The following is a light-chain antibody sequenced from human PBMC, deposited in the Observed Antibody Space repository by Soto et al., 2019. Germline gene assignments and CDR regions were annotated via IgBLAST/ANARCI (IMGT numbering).Light chain of an antibody. Sequence: DIQMTQSPSTLSAYVGDRVTITCRASQSISSWLAWYQQKPGKAPKLLIYKASSLESGVPSRFSGSGSGTEFTLTIGSLQXXDFATYYCQQYNSYSAFGQGTKVEIK. CDR3: QQYNSYSA. J-gene: IGKJ1*01. CDR2: KAS. CDR1: QSISSW. V-gene: IGKV1-5*03.